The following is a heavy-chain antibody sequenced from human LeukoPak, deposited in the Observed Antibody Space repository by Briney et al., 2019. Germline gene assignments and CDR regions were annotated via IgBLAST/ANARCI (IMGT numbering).Heavy chain of an antibody. CDR1: GYTFTGCY. CDR2: INPNSGGT. D-gene: IGHD6-6*01. V-gene: IGHV1-2*02. Sequence: ASVTVSCKASGYTFTGCYMHWVRQAPGQGLEWLGWINPNSGGTNYAQKFQGRVTMTRDTSISTAYMELSRLRSDDTAVYYCARERIAARPGGYFYYGMDVWGQGTTVTVSS. J-gene: IGHJ6*02. CDR3: ARERIAARPGGYFYYGMDV.